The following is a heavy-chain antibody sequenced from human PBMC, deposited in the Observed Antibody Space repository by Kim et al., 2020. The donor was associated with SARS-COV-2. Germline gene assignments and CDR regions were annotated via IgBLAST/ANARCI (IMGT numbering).Heavy chain of an antibody. J-gene: IGHJ6*02. V-gene: IGHV3-49*03. CDR3: TRDLQRITMVRGVGLYYYYGMDV. CDR2: IRSKAYGGTT. Sequence: GGSLRLSCTASGFTFGDYAMSWFRQAPGKGLEWVGFIRSKAYGGTTEYAASVKGRFTISRDDSKSIAYLQMNSLKTEDTAVYYCTRDLQRITMVRGVGLYYYYGMDVWGQGTTVTVSS. D-gene: IGHD3-10*01. CDR1: GFTFGDYA.